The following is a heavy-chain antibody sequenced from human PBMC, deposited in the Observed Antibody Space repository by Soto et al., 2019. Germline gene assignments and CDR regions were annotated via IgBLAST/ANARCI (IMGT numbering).Heavy chain of an antibody. Sequence: EVQLVESGGGLVQPGGSLRLSCAASGFTVSSNYMSWVRQAPGKGLEWVSVIYSGGSAYYGDSVKGRFTISRANSKNTRYLQMNSLRAEDTGVYDCARHGESYGGGDFDDWGQGTLVTVSS. J-gene: IGHJ4*02. CDR2: IYSGGSA. D-gene: IGHD5-18*01. CDR1: GFTVSSNY. CDR3: ARHGESYGGGDFDD. V-gene: IGHV3-66*04.